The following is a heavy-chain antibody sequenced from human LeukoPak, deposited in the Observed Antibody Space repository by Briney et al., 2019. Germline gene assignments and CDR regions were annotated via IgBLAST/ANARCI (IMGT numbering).Heavy chain of an antibody. V-gene: IGHV3-33*01. CDR1: GFTFSSYG. CDR2: IWYDGSNK. CDR3: ARDPRTAVAALDY. J-gene: IGHJ4*02. Sequence: PVGSLRLSSAASGFTFSSYGMHWVCQAPGKGLEWVAVIWYDGSNKYYADSVKGRFTISRDNSKNTLYLQMNSLRAEDTAVYYCARDPRTAVAALDYWGQGTLVTVSS. D-gene: IGHD6-19*01.